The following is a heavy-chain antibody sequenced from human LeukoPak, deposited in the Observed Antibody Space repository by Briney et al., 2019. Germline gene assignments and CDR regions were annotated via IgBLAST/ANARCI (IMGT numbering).Heavy chain of an antibody. J-gene: IGHJ4*02. Sequence: GGSLRLSCAASGFTVSSNYMSWVRQAPGKGLEWVSVIYSGGSTYYADSVKGRFTISRDNSKNTLYLQMNSLRAEDTAVYYCARGPGVCSGGSCYSTLDYWGQGTLVTVSS. V-gene: IGHV3-66*01. D-gene: IGHD2-15*01. CDR3: ARGPGVCSGGSCYSTLDY. CDR2: IYSGGST. CDR1: GFTVSSNY.